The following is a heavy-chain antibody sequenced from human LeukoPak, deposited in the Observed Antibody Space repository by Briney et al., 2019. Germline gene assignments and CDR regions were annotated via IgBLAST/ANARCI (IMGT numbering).Heavy chain of an antibody. J-gene: IGHJ3*02. D-gene: IGHD2-2*01. CDR3: ARDGQLRGAFDI. V-gene: IGHV4-59*01. CDR1: GGSISSYY. CDR2: IYYSGST. Sequence: SETLSLTCTVSGGSISSYYWIWIRQPPGKGLEWIGYIYYSGSTNYNPSLKSRVTISVDTSKNQFSLKLSSVTAADTAVYYCARDGQLRGAFDIWGQGTMVTVSS.